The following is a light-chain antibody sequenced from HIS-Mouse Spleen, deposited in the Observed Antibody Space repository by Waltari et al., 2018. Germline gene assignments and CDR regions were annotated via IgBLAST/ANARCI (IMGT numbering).Light chain of an antibody. J-gene: IGLJ3*02. Sequence: QLVLTQSPSASASLGASVTLTCTLSSGHSSYALPWHQQQPEKGPRYLMKLNSDGSHSKGDGIPDRFSGSSSGAERYLTISSLQSEDEADYYCQTWGTGIPWVFGGGTKLTVL. CDR2: LNSDGSH. V-gene: IGLV4-69*01. CDR3: QTWGTGIPWV. CDR1: SGHSSYA.